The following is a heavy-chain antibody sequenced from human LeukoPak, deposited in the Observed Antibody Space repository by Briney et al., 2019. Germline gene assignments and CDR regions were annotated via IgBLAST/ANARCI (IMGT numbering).Heavy chain of an antibody. Sequence: SVKVSCKASGGTFSSYAISWVPQAPGQGLEWMGGIIPIFGTANYAQKFQGRVTITTDESTSTAYMELSSLRSEDTAVYYCADYDFWSGYYLNWGQGTLVTVSS. D-gene: IGHD3-3*01. CDR3: ADYDFWSGYYLN. CDR1: GGTFSSYA. V-gene: IGHV1-69*05. J-gene: IGHJ4*02. CDR2: IIPIFGTA.